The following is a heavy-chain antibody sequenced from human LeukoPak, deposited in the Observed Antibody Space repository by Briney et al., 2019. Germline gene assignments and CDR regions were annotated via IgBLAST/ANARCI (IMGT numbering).Heavy chain of an antibody. CDR3: ARGRRDHWFDP. V-gene: IGHV4-34*01. CDR1: GGSFSGYY. CDR2: INHSGST. J-gene: IGHJ5*02. Sequence: SETLSLTCAVYGGSFSGYYWSWVRQPPGKGLEWIGEINHSGSTNYNPSLKSRVTISVDTSKNQFSLKLSSVTAADTAVYYCARGRRDHWFDPWGQGTLVTVSS.